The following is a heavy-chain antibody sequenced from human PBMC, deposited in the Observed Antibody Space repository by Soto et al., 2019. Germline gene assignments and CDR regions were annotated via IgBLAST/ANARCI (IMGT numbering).Heavy chain of an antibody. J-gene: IGHJ5*02. CDR1: GGSISSGGYS. V-gene: IGHV4-30-2*01. Sequence: SETLSLTCAVSGGSISSGGYSWSWIRQPPGKGLERIGYIYKNGSTYKKPTLKNRDKKSEEKSKNKITLKQSSVTAADTAVYYCARVPDRWGQGTLVTVSS. CDR2: IYKNGST. D-gene: IGHD2-2*01. CDR3: ARVPDR.